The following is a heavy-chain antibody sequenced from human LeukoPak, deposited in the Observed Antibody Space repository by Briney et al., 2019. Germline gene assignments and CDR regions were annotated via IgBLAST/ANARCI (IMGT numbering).Heavy chain of an antibody. Sequence: PGGSLRLSCAASGFTFSSYSMNWVRQAPGKGLEWVSYISTSSSTIYYGDSVKGRFTISRDNAKNSLYLQMNSLRAEDTAVYYCARVDGYCSAGSCVTGDYWGPGTLVTVSS. J-gene: IGHJ4*02. CDR3: ARVDGYCSAGSCVTGDY. CDR2: ISTSSSTI. D-gene: IGHD2-15*01. V-gene: IGHV3-48*04. CDR1: GFTFSSYS.